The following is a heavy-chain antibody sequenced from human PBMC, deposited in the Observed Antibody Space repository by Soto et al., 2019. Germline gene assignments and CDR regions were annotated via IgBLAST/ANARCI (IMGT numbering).Heavy chain of an antibody. CDR2: IFYSGST. CDR1: GGSISGHY. D-gene: IGHD6-19*01. J-gene: IGHJ4*02. Sequence: SETLSLTCTVSGGSISGHYWTWIRQPPGKGLEWIGYIFYSGSTNYNPSLKSRVTISVDTSKNQFSLKLSSVAAADTAVYYCARVGSSGWSPDYWGPGTLVTVSS. CDR3: ARVGSSGWSPDY. V-gene: IGHV4-59*11.